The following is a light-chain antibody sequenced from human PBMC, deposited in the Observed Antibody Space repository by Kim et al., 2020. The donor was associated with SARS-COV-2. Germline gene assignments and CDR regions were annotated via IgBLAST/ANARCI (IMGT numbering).Light chain of an antibody. V-gene: IGLV3-21*04. CDR1: NIGSKS. Sequence: VAPGKTARITCGRNNIGSKSVHWYQQKPGQAPVLVIYYDSDRPSGIPERFSGSNSGNTATLTISRVEAGDEADYYCQVWDSSSDRVFGGGTKLTVL. J-gene: IGLJ2*01. CDR2: YDS. CDR3: QVWDSSSDRV.